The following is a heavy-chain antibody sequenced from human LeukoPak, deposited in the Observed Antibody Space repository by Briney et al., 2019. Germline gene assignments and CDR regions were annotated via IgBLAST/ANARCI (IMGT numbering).Heavy chain of an antibody. Sequence: SGTLSLTCTVSGGSISSSGYYWGWIRQPPGKGLEWIGSIFYSGSTYYNPSLKSRVTISVDTSKNQFSLKLSSVTAADTAVYYCARGLNWGQGTLVTVSS. V-gene: IGHV4-39*01. CDR1: GGSISSSGYY. D-gene: IGHD3-22*01. CDR3: ARGLN. J-gene: IGHJ4*02. CDR2: IFYSGST.